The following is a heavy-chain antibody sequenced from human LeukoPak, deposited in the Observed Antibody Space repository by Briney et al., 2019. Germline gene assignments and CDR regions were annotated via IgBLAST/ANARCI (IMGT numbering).Heavy chain of an antibody. CDR1: GGSISSSSYY. V-gene: IGHV4-39*07. D-gene: IGHD6-13*01. CDR3: ARRSTGIAAAGTRY. J-gene: IGHJ4*02. CDR2: IYYSGST. Sequence: SETLSLTCTVSGGSISSSSYYWGWIRQPPGKGLEWIGSIYYSGSTYYNPSLKSRVTISVDTSKNQFSLKLSSVTAADTAVYYCARRSTGIAAAGTRYWGQGTLVTVSS.